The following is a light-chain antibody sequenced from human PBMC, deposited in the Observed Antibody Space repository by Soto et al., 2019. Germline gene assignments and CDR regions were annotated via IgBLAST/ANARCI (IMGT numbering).Light chain of an antibody. CDR3: QQYDNLPWT. V-gene: IGKV1-33*01. Sequence: DIQMTQSPSSRSASVGDRVTITCQASQDISNYLNWYQQKPGKAPKLLIYDASNLETGVPSRFSGSGSGTDFTFTISSLQPEDIATYYCQQYDNLPWTFGQGTKVEIK. CDR2: DAS. CDR1: QDISNY. J-gene: IGKJ1*01.